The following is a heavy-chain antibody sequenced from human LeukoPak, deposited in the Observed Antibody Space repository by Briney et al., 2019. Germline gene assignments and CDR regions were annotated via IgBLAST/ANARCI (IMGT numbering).Heavy chain of an antibody. Sequence: PGGSLRLSCAASRFSLSSYALSWIRQAPGKGLEWVSAISGSGGSTYYADSVKGRFTISRDNSKNTLYLQMNSLRAEDTAVFYCVEDHHHYFPSYGMDVWGQGTTVTVSS. V-gene: IGHV3-23*01. CDR1: RFSLSSYA. D-gene: IGHD2/OR15-2a*01. CDR3: VEDHHHYFPSYGMDV. J-gene: IGHJ6*02. CDR2: ISGSGGST.